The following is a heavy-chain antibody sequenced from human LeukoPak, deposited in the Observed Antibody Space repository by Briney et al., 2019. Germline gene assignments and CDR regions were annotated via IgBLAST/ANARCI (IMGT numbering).Heavy chain of an antibody. J-gene: IGHJ6*02. CDR2: IYYTGST. CDR1: GGSISSSSYY. D-gene: IGHD1-26*01. V-gene: IGHV4-39*01. CDR3: ARQRGGSYYGYYYYYGMDV. Sequence: SETLSLTCTVSGGSISSSSYYWGWIRQPPGKGLEWIATIYYTGSTNYNPSLKSRVTISVDTSKNQFSLKLSSVTAADTAVYYCARQRGGSYYGYYYYYGMDVWGQGTTVTVSS.